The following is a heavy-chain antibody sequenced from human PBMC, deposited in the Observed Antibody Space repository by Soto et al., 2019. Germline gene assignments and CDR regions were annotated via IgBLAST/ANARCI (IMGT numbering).Heavy chain of an antibody. CDR2: IWYDGSNK. Sequence: GGSLRLSCAASGFTFSSYGMHWVRQAPGKGLEWVAVIWYDGSNKYYADSVKGRFTISRDNSKNTLYLQMNSLRAEDTAVYYCAREGSGWYRAHLTRGEVGSHGGMDVWGQGTTVTVSS. CDR1: GFTFSSYG. J-gene: IGHJ6*02. V-gene: IGHV3-33*01. CDR3: AREGSGWYRAHLTRGEVGSHGGMDV. D-gene: IGHD6-19*01.